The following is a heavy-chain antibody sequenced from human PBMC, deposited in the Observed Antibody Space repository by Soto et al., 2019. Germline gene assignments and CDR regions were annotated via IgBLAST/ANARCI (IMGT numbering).Heavy chain of an antibody. CDR3: ARGRMVDCSSTSCYYYYGMDV. D-gene: IGHD2-2*01. V-gene: IGHV5-10-1*01. CDR2: IDPSDSYT. Sequence: GESLKISCKGSGYSFTSYWISWVRQMPGKGLEWMGRIDPSDSYTNYSPSFQGHVTISADKSISTAYLQWSSLKASDTAMYYCARGRMVDCSSTSCYYYYGMDVWGQGTTVTVS. J-gene: IGHJ6*02. CDR1: GYSFTSYW.